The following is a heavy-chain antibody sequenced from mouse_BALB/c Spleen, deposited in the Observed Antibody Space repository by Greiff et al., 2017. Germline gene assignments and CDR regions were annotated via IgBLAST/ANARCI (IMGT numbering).Heavy chain of an antibody. CDR3: ARDDYDTFAY. D-gene: IGHD2-4*01. J-gene: IGHJ3*01. V-gene: IGHV5-6-5*01. Sequence: EVKLMESGGGLVKPGGSLKLSCAASGFTFSSYAMSWVRQTPEKRLEWVAYISSGGSTYYPDSVKGRFTIARDNARNILYLQMCSLRSEDTAMYYCARDDYDTFAYWGQGTLVTVSA. CDR1: GFTFSSYA. CDR2: ISSGGST.